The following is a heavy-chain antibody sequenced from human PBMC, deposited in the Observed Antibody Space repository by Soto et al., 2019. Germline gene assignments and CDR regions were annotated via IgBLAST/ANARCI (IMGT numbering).Heavy chain of an antibody. D-gene: IGHD1-1*01. CDR3: ARGGGNPNDPRYYYMDV. CDR2: IYYSGST. CDR1: GGSISSYY. J-gene: IGHJ6*03. V-gene: IGHV4-59*01. Sequence: SSETLSLTCTVSGGSISSYYWSWIRQPPGKGLEWIGYIYYSGSTNYNPSLKSRVTISVDTSKNQFSLKLSSVTAADTAVYYCARGGGNPNDPRYYYMDVWGKGTTVTVSS.